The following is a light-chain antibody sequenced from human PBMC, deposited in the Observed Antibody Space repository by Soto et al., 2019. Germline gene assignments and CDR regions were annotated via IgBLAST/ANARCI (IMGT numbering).Light chain of an antibody. CDR3: QQYGSSPPWT. Sequence: ETELTIYRWALPLSGGERGTLSCRASQSVSSSYLAWYQQKPGQAPRLLIYGASSRATGIPDRFSGSGSGTNFTLTISGLEPEDYAVYYCQQYGSSPPWTFGQGTKVDIK. V-gene: IGKV3-20*01. J-gene: IGKJ1*01. CDR2: GAS. CDR1: QSVSSSY.